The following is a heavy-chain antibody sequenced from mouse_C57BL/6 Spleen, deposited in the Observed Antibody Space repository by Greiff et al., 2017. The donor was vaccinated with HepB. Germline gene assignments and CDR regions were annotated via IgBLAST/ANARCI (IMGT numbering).Heavy chain of an antibody. Sequence: QVQLQQSGAELVRPGSSVKLSCKASGYTFTSYWMHWVKQRPIQGLEWIGNIDPSDSETHYNQKFKDKATLTVDKSSSTAYMQLSSLTSEDSAVYYCAREYYGSSYADYWGQGTTLTVSS. J-gene: IGHJ2*01. CDR3: AREYYGSSYADY. V-gene: IGHV1-52*01. D-gene: IGHD1-1*01. CDR2: IDPSDSET. CDR1: GYTFTSYW.